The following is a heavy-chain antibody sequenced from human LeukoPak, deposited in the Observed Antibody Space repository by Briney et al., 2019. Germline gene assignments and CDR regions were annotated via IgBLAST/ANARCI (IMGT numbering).Heavy chain of an antibody. J-gene: IGHJ6*02. V-gene: IGHV3-23*01. D-gene: IGHD3-10*01. Sequence: GGSLRLSGAASGFTFSSYAMSWVRQAPGKGLEWVSAISGGGGSTYYADSVKGRFTISRDNSKNTLYLQMNSLRAEDTAVYYCAKDVSPLWFGELTYYYYGMDVWGQGTTVTVSS. CDR1: GFTFSSYA. CDR2: ISGGGGST. CDR3: AKDVSPLWFGELTYYYYGMDV.